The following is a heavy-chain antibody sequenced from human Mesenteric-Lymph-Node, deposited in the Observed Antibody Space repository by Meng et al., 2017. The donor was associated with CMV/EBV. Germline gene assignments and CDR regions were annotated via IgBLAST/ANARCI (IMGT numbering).Heavy chain of an antibody. CDR2: INHSGST. J-gene: IGHJ4*02. D-gene: IGHD4-23*01. CDR1: GGSFSGYY. CDR3: ARHQRWLKSEGGFNY. V-gene: IGHV4-34*01. Sequence: QGPLHQGGVEVAKPSCILSLTCAVYGGSFSGYYWSWMRQPPGKGLEWIGEINHSGSTNYNPSLKSRVTISVDTSKNQFSLKLSSVTAADTAVYYCARHQRWLKSEGGFNYWGQGTLVTVSS.